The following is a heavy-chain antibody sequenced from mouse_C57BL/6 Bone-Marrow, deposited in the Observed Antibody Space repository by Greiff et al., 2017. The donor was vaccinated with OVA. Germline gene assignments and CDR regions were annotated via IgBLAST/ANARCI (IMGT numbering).Heavy chain of an antibody. CDR1: GYTFTSYW. V-gene: IGHV1-64*01. Sequence: QVQLQQPGAELVKPGASVKLSCKASGYTFTSYWMHWVKQRPGQGLAWIGMIHPNSGSTNYNEKFKSKATLTVAKSSSTAYMQLSSLTSEDSAFYYCARSALLLRGYYFDYWGQGTTLTVSS. D-gene: IGHD1-1*01. CDR3: ARSALLLRGYYFDY. CDR2: IHPNSGST. J-gene: IGHJ2*01.